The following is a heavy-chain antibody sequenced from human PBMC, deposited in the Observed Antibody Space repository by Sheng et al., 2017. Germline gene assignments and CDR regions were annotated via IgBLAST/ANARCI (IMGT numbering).Heavy chain of an antibody. V-gene: IGHV1-69*04. CDR3: ARELRSYYYDSSGYWPFDY. J-gene: IGHJ4*02. CDR2: IIPILGIA. CDR1: GGTFSSYA. Sequence: QVQLVQSGAEVKKPGSSVKVSCKASGGTFSSYAISWVRQAPGQGLEWMGGIIPILGIANYAQKFQGRVTITADKSTSTAYMELSSLRSEDTAVYYCARELRSYYYDSSGYWPFDYWAREPWSPSPQ. D-gene: IGHD3-22*01.